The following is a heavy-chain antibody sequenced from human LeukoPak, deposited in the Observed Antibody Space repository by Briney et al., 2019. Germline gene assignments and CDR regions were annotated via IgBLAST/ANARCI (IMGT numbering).Heavy chain of an antibody. CDR1: GFTFSTYT. J-gene: IGHJ4*02. CDR3: ARVYGESRDY. V-gene: IGHV3-21*01. Sequence: NPGGSLTLSCAASGFTFSTYTMNWVRQAPGKGLEWVSSIGGGGTFTFYADSVRGRFTISRDDAKNSLYLDLNSLRADDTAVYYCARVYGESRDYWGQGTLVTVSS. D-gene: IGHD3-16*01. CDR2: IGGGGTFT.